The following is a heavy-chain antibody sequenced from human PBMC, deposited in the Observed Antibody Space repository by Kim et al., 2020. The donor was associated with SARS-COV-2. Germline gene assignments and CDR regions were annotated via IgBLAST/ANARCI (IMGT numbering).Heavy chain of an antibody. CDR1: GGSFSGYY. D-gene: IGHD5-18*01. Sequence: SETLSLTCAVYGGSFSGYYWSWIRQPPGKGLEWIGEINHSGSTNYNPSLKSRVTISVDTSKNQFSLKLSSVTAADTAVYYCARGFYRLFRTLRYSYGYDYWGQGTLVTVSS. J-gene: IGHJ4*02. CDR2: INHSGST. CDR3: ARGFYRLFRTLRYSYGYDY. V-gene: IGHV4-34*01.